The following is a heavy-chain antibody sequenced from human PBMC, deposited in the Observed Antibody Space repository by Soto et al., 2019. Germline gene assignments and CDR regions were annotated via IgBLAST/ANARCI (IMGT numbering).Heavy chain of an antibody. D-gene: IGHD3-10*01. CDR2: INHSGST. V-gene: IGHV4-34*01. CDR3: ARRRYYGSGSYIGSGWFDP. Sequence: QVQLQQWGAGLLKPSETLSLTCAVYGGSFSGYYWSWIRQPPGKGLEWIGEINHSGSTNYNPSLKGRVTIAEDTSKNQFSLKLSSVTAADKAVYYCARRRYYGSGSYIGSGWFDPWGQGTLVTVSS. J-gene: IGHJ5*02. CDR1: GGSFSGYY.